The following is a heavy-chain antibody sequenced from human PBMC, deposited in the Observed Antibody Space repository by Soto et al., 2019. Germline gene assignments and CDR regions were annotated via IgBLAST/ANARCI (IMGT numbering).Heavy chain of an antibody. CDR1: GFTFSDYY. J-gene: IGHJ6*02. Sequence: PGGSLRLSCAASGFTFSDYYMTWIRQAPGKGLEWVSYITGSSDYTNYVDSVKGRFTISRDNVKNSLYLQMNSLRAEDTAVYYCAREYYYGMDVWGQGTTVTVSS. CDR3: AREYYYGMDV. V-gene: IGHV3-11*05. CDR2: ITGSSDYT.